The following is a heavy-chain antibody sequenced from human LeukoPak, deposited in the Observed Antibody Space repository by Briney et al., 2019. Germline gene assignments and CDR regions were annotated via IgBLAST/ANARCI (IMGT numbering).Heavy chain of an antibody. D-gene: IGHD3-22*01. CDR1: GGSISSYY. CDR2: IYYSGST. J-gene: IGHJ5*02. Sequence: SETLSLTCTVSGGSISSYYWSWIRQPPGKGLEWIGYIYYSGSTNYNPSLKSRVTISVDTSKKQFSLKLSSVTAADTAVYYCARFLYYYDSSGYQNWFDPWGQGTLVTVSS. V-gene: IGHV4-59*01. CDR3: ARFLYYYDSSGYQNWFDP.